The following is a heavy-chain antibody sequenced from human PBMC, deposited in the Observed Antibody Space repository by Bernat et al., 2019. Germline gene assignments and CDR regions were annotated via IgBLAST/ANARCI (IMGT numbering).Heavy chain of an antibody. V-gene: IGHV3-30*18. CDR3: AKDHFAEIIKWNYAWFDP. D-gene: IGHD1-7*01. CDR1: GFTFSSYG. Sequence: QVQLVESGGGVVQPGRSLRLSCAASGFTFSSYGMHWVRQAPGKGLEWVAVISYDENEKYYTDSVKGRFTISRDNSKNTLYLQMNSLRGEDTAVYYCAKDHFAEIIKWNYAWFDPWGQGTLVTVSS. J-gene: IGHJ5*02. CDR2: ISYDENEK.